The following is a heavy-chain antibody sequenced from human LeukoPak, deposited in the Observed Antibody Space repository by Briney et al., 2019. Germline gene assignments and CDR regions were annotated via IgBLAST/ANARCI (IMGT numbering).Heavy chain of an antibody. Sequence: ASVKVSCKASGYTFTSFDINWVRQATGQGVEWMGWMNPNSGNTGYAPKFQGRVTMTRNTSISTAYMELSSLRSEDTALYYCARRFPPYYFGMDVWGQGTTVTISS. CDR2: MNPNSGNT. CDR3: ARRFPPYYFGMDV. J-gene: IGHJ6*02. D-gene: IGHD3-10*01. V-gene: IGHV1-8*02. CDR1: GYTFTSFD.